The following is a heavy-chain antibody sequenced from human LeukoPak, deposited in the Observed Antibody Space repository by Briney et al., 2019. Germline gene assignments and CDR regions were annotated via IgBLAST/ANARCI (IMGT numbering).Heavy chain of an antibody. CDR1: GFTFSSYW. CDR3: ARALTTLTYEGY. V-gene: IGHV3-74*01. Sequence: GGSLRLSCAASGFTFSSYWMNWVRQAPGKGLVWVSRIASDGSSTTYADSVKGRFTVSRDNAKDSLYLQMNSLRAEDTAVYYCARALTTLTYEGYWGQGTLVTVSS. J-gene: IGHJ4*02. D-gene: IGHD1-1*01. CDR2: IASDGSST.